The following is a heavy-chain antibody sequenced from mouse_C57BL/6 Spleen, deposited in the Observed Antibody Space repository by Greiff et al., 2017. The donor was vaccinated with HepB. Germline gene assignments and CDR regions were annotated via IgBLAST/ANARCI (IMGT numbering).Heavy chain of an antibody. CDR3: ARDGYYYGSSYSYYAMDY. J-gene: IGHJ4*01. V-gene: IGHV1-80*01. CDR1: GYAFSSYW. D-gene: IGHD1-1*01. Sequence: QVTLKGCGAELVKPGASVKISCKASGYAFSSYWMNWVKQRPGKGLEWIGQIYPGDGDTNYNGKFKGKATLTADKSSSTAYMQLSSLTSEDSAVYFCARDGYYYGSSYSYYAMDYWGQGTSVTVSS. CDR2: IYPGDGDT.